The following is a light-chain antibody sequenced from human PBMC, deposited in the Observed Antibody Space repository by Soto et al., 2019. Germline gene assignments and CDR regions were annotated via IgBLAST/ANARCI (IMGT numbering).Light chain of an antibody. CDR3: QQYNIDST. J-gene: IGKJ1*01. Sequence: DVHMSQSPSTLSASVGYRFTITCRASQSVSPWMAWYQQKPGKAPGLLIYKASNLERGVPSTLSGSGSGTEFTITISSLQPDDSASYYCQQYNIDSTFGQGTKVDIK. CDR2: KAS. CDR1: QSVSPW. V-gene: IGKV1-5*03.